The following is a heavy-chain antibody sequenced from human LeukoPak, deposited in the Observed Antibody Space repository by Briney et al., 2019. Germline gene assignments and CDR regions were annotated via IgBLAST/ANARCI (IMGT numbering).Heavy chain of an antibody. CDR1: GFTVSSSY. V-gene: IGHV3-53*01. CDR2: IHRDEKT. J-gene: IGHJ4*02. CDR3: AREVISSPSYFDY. D-gene: IGHD3-10*01. Sequence: GGSLRLSCAASGFTVSSSYMYWVRQAPGKGLEWVSFIHRDEKTYYGDSVKGRFTMSRDNSKNTPYLQMNSLGADDTAVYYCAREVISSPSYFDYWGQGILVTVSS.